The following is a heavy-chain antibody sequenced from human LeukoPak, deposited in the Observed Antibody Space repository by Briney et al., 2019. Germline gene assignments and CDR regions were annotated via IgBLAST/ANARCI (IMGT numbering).Heavy chain of an antibody. D-gene: IGHD1-26*01. CDR1: GGSISSRNW. CDR2: IYQSGTT. Sequence: PSETLSLTCAVSGGSISSRNWWSWVRQPPGKGREWIGEIYQSGTTNYNPSLKSRVTISVDKSKNQFSLNMSTVTAADTAVYYCARNGAGWYFDYWGQGTLVTVSS. CDR3: ARNGAGWYFDY. J-gene: IGHJ4*02. V-gene: IGHV4-4*02.